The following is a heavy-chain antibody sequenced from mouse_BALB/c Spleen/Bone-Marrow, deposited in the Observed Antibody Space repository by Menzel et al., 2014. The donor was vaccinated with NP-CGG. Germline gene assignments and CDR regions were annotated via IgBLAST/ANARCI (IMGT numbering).Heavy chain of an antibody. CDR1: GFNVKDTY. J-gene: IGHJ2*01. CDR3: ASYDYGYYFDY. D-gene: IGHD2-4*01. V-gene: IGHV14-3*02. Sequence: EVKLVESGAELVKPGASVKLSCTTSGFNVKDTYMHWVKLRPEKGLEWIGRIVPANGNTKYAPKFQGMATITADTSSNTVFLKLSSLTSDDTAVYFCASYDYGYYFDYWGQGTTLTVSS. CDR2: IVPANGNT.